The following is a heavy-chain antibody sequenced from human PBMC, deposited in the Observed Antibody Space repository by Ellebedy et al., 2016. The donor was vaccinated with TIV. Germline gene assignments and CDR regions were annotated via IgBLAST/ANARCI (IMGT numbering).Heavy chain of an antibody. CDR3: ARVELLVEMATRNWFDP. Sequence: SETLSLTCTVSGASISSSSYYWSWIRQPPGKGLEWIGYIYYSGSTNYNPSLKSRVTISVDTSKNKFSLKLSSVTAADTAVYYCARVELLVEMATRNWFDPWGQGTLVTVSS. V-gene: IGHV4-61*01. CDR2: IYYSGST. J-gene: IGHJ5*02. D-gene: IGHD5-24*01. CDR1: GASISSSSYY.